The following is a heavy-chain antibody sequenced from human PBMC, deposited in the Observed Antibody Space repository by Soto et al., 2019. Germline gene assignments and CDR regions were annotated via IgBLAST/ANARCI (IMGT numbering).Heavy chain of an antibody. CDR2: IWFDGSNK. J-gene: IGHJ4*02. CDR3: ARHWESYMDY. CDR1: GFTFSSYG. D-gene: IGHD3-16*01. V-gene: IGHV3-33*01. Sequence: QVQLVESGGGVVQPGRSLRLSCAASGFTFSSYGIHWVRQAPGKGLEWVAVIWFDGSNKYYADSVKGRFTISRDNSNNTLYLQMNSLRAEDTAVYYCARHWESYMDYWGQGTLVTVSS.